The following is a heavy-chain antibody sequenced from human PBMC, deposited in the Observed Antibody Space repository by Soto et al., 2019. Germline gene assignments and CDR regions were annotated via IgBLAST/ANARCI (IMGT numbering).Heavy chain of an antibody. V-gene: IGHV3-7*03. J-gene: IGHJ4*02. CDR1: GFTFSSYW. D-gene: IGHD6-19*01. CDR3: ARDLYSSGWYQSRYDY. CDR2: IKQDGSEK. Sequence: LRLSCAASGFTFSSYWMIWVRQAPGKGLEWVANIKQDGSEKYYVDSVKGRFTISRDNAKNSLYLQMNSLRAEDTAVYYCARDLYSSGWYQSRYDYWGQGTLVTVSS.